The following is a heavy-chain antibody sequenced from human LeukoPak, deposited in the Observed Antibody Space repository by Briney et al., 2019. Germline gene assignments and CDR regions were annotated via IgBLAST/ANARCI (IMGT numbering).Heavy chain of an antibody. J-gene: IGHJ3*02. D-gene: IGHD6-13*01. V-gene: IGHV1-2*06. CDR1: GYTFTGYY. CDR3: ARDGTATDAFDI. CDR2: INPNSGGT. Sequence: ASVKVSCKASGYTFTGYYMHWVRQAPGQGLEWMGRINPNSGGTNHAQKFQGRVTMTRDTSISTAYMELSRLRSDDTAVYYCARDGTATDAFDIWGQGTMVTVSS.